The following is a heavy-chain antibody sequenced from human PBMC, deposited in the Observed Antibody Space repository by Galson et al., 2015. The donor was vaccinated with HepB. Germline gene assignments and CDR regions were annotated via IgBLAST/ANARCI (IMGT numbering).Heavy chain of an antibody. CDR2: ISSSSSYI. J-gene: IGHJ4*02. D-gene: IGHD1-26*01. CDR1: GFTFSSYS. Sequence: SLRLSCAASGFTFSSYSMNWVRQAPGKGLEWVSSISSSSSYIYYADSVKGRFTISRDNAKNSLYLQMNSLRAEDTAVYYCARDGSGSYPLFDYWGQGTLVTVSS. V-gene: IGHV3-21*01. CDR3: ARDGSGSYPLFDY.